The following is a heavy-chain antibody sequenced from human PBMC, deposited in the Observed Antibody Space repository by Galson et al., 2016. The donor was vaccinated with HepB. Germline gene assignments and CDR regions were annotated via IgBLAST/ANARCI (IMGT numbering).Heavy chain of an antibody. CDR1: GFTFSNRG. CDR2: DSMDGRRK. D-gene: IGHD2/OR15-2a*01. J-gene: IGHJ4*02. CDR3: AKRHEYCPPVGCSVDY. Sequence: SLRLSCAASGFTFSNRGMHWVRQAPGKGLEWVAADSMDGRRKFYADSVKGRFTISRDNSNNMLFLQINSLRVDDTAVYYCAKRHEYCPPVGCSVDYWGQGTLVSVSS. V-gene: IGHV3-30*18.